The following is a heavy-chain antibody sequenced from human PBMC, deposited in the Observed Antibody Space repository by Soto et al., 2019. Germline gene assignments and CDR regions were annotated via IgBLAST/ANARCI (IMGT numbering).Heavy chain of an antibody. CDR3: VSSKQQLVRGAFDI. V-gene: IGHV3-64D*06. CDR2: ISSNGGST. J-gene: IGHJ3*02. D-gene: IGHD6-13*01. CDR1: GFTFSSYA. Sequence: GWSLRLSCSASGFTFSSYAMHLVRQAPGKGLEYVSAISSNGGSTYYADSVKGRFTISRDNSKNTLYLQMSSLRAEDTAVYYCVSSKQQLVRGAFDIWGEGTMVTVSS.